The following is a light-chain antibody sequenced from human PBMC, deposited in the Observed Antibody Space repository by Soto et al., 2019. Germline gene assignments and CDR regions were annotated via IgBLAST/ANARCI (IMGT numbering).Light chain of an antibody. CDR3: QVWDSNTDEYV. V-gene: IGLV3-21*02. Sequence: SYELTQPPSVSVAPGQTASVTCWGIGSKIVHWYQQKPGQAPELVVYYDSVRPSGIPERLSGSKSGNTATLTISRAGAGDEAEYYCQVWDSNTDEYVFATGPKAT. J-gene: IGLJ1*01. CDR2: YDS. CDR1: GSKI.